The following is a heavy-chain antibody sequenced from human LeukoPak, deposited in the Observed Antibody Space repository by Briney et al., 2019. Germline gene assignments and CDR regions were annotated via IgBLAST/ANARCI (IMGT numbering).Heavy chain of an antibody. Sequence: PGGSLRLSCAASGFTFDDYAMHWVRQAPGKGLEWVSGISWNSGSIGYADSVKGRFTISRDNAKNSLYLQMNSLRAEDTALYYCAKGSGSGYYYGYFDLWGRGTLVTVSS. CDR2: ISWNSGSI. CDR3: AKGSGSGYYYGYFDL. V-gene: IGHV3-9*01. J-gene: IGHJ2*01. D-gene: IGHD3-22*01. CDR1: GFTFDDYA.